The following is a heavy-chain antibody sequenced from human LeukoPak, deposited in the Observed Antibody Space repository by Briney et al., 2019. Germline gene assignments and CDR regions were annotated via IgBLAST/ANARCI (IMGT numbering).Heavy chain of an antibody. Sequence: SETLSLTCTVSGGSISSYYWSWIRQRGGRGREWIGRIYTSGSTNYNPSLKSRVTISVDKSKNQFSLKLSSVTAADTAVYYCARDSRIAAAGPSFDYWGQGTLVTVSS. D-gene: IGHD6-13*01. CDR1: GGSISSYY. CDR2: IYTSGST. J-gene: IGHJ4*02. V-gene: IGHV4-4*07. CDR3: ARDSRIAAAGPSFDY.